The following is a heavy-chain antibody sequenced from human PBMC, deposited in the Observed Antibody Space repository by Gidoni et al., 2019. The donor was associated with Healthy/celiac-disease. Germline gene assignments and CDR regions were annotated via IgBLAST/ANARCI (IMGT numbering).Heavy chain of an antibody. CDR3: ARVGYDTSGSYFYFDN. D-gene: IGHD3-22*01. J-gene: IGHJ4*02. CDR1: RGSIGSDY. Sequence: QVQLQESGPGLVKPSEALSLTWAVSRGSIGSDYWSWIRQTPGKGLEWIGYLYSSGSTDYNPSLTSRVTIPVHTSQHQFPPKLSSVTAAHTAVYYCARVGYDTSGSYFYFDNWGQGTLVTVSS. CDR2: LYSSGST. V-gene: IGHV4-59*01.